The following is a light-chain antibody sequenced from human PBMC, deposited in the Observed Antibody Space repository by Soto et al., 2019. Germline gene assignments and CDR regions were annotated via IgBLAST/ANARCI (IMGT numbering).Light chain of an antibody. V-gene: IGKV1-5*01. CDR1: QSISSW. Sequence: DIQMTQSPSTLSASVGDRVTITCRASQSISSWLAWYQQKPGKAPKLLIYDASSMESGVPSRFSGSVSGTEFTLTISSLQPDDFATYYCQQYNSYSPPTFGQGTKVDIK. CDR2: DAS. J-gene: IGKJ1*01. CDR3: QQYNSYSPPT.